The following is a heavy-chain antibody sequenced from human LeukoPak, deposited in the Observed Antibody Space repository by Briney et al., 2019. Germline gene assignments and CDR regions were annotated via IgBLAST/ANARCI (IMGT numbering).Heavy chain of an antibody. CDR3: ARHRAYSSSSPFDY. J-gene: IGHJ4*02. CDR2: IYYTGST. CDR1: GGSISSLY. D-gene: IGHD6-6*01. V-gene: IGHV4-59*08. Sequence: SETLSLTCSVSGGSISSLYWSWIRQPPGKGLDWVGYIYYTGSTNYNPSLKSRVTMFVDMSKNQFSLRLSSVTAADTAVYYCARHRAYSSSSPFDYWGQGTLVTVSS.